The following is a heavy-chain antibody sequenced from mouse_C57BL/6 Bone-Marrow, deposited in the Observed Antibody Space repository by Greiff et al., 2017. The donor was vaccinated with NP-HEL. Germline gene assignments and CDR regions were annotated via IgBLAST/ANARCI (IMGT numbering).Heavy chain of an antibody. J-gene: IGHJ4*01. CDR1: GYAFTNYL. CDR3: ARPYYGSPYYAMDY. D-gene: IGHD1-1*01. V-gene: IGHV1-54*01. Sequence: QVQLQQSGAELVRPGTSVKVSCKASGYAFTNYLIEWVKQRPGQGLEWIGVINPGSGGTNYNEKFKGKATLTADKSSSTAYMQLSSLTSEDSAVYFCARPYYGSPYYAMDYWGQGTSVTVSS. CDR2: INPGSGGT.